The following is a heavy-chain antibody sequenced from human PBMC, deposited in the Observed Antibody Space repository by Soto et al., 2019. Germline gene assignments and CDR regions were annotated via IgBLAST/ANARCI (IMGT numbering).Heavy chain of an antibody. CDR2: ISYDGSTK. D-gene: IGHD6-13*01. Sequence: QVQLVESGGGVVQPGRSLTIFCTASGFTFKHNAMHWIRQAPAKGLEWVADISYDGSTKNYVDSVKGRFTISRDNSKNTLSLQMSALKGEDTATYYCAREGIAESGPNYYDFWGQGTLVAVSS. J-gene: IGHJ4*02. V-gene: IGHV3-30-3*01. CDR3: AREGIAESGPNYYDF. CDR1: GFTFKHNA.